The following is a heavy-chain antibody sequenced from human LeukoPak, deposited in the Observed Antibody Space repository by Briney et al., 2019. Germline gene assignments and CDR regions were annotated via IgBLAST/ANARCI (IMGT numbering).Heavy chain of an antibody. CDR3: ARGLLYDFWSGYPYYYYYYGMDV. Sequence: GGSLRLSCAASGFTLSNYAMSWVRQAPGKGLEWVSAIGTAGDTYYPGSVKGRFTISRENAKNSLYLQMNSLRAEDTAVYYCARGLLYDFWSGYPYYYYYYGMDVWGQGTTVTVSS. V-gene: IGHV3-13*01. J-gene: IGHJ6*02. D-gene: IGHD3-3*01. CDR2: IGTAGDT. CDR1: GFTLSNYA.